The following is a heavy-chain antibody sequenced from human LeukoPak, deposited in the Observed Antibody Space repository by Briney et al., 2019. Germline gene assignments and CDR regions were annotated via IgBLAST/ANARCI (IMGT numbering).Heavy chain of an antibody. Sequence: GGSLRLSCAASGFTFSSHWMSWVRQAPGKGLEWVANIKQDGSEKYYVDSVKGRFTTSRDNAENSLYLQMNSLRAEDTAVYYCVRAPYSSSWYEGWFDPWGQGTLVTVSS. D-gene: IGHD6-13*01. CDR1: GFTFSSHW. CDR2: IKQDGSEK. CDR3: VRAPYSSSWYEGWFDP. V-gene: IGHV3-7*03. J-gene: IGHJ5*02.